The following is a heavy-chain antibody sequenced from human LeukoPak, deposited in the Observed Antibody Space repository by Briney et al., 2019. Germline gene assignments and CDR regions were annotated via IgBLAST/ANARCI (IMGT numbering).Heavy chain of an antibody. Sequence: QPGGSLRLSCTASGFSFDAYAMTWVRQAPGKGLEWVSAISGSGANTYYADSVKGRFTISRDNSKNTLYLQMNSLRADDTAVYYCAIGVIGLRTRRIAAAGPPDPVHPEEYFQHWGQGTLVTVSS. V-gene: IGHV3-23*01. J-gene: IGHJ1*01. D-gene: IGHD6-13*01. CDR2: ISGSGANT. CDR3: AIGVIGLRTRRIAAAGPPDPVHPEEYFQH. CDR1: GFSFDAYA.